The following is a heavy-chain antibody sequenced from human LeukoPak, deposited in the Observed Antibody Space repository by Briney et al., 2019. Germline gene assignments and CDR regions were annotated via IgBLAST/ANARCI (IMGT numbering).Heavy chain of an antibody. CDR1: GFTFNKFA. J-gene: IGHJ4*02. CDR3: AREGLTFGDY. Sequence: GGSLRLSCEASGFTFNKFAMSWVRQAPGKGPEWVSAIGSSGATTFYADSVRGRFTVSRDNSKNTLYLQMNSLRAEDTAVYFCAREGLTFGDYWGQGTLVTVSS. V-gene: IGHV3-23*01. D-gene: IGHD3-16*01. CDR2: IGSSGATT.